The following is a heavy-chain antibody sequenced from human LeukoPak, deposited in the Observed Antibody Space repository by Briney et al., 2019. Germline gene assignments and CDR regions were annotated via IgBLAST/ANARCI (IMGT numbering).Heavy chain of an antibody. J-gene: IGHJ5*02. V-gene: IGHV1-69*04. CDR3: ARGSGGSGSYRLRWFDP. D-gene: IGHD3-10*01. Sequence: GASVKVSCKASGGTFSSYAISWVRQAPGQGLEWMGRIIPILGIANYAQKFQGRVTITADKSTSTAYMELSSLRSEDTAVYYCARGSGGSGSYRLRWFDPWGQGTLVTVSS. CDR2: IIPILGIA. CDR1: GGTFSSYA.